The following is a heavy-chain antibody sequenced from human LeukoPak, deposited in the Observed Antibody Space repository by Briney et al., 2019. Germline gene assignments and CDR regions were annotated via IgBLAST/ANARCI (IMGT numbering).Heavy chain of an antibody. J-gene: IGHJ5*02. Sequence: PSETLSLTCTVSGGSISSSSYYWGWIRQPPGKGPEWIGSIYYSGSTYYNPSLKSRVTISVDTSKNQFSLKLSSVTAADTAVYYCARPWESWFDPWGQGTLVTVSS. CDR3: ARPWESWFDP. CDR1: GGSISSSSYY. V-gene: IGHV4-39*01. CDR2: IYYSGST. D-gene: IGHD1-26*01.